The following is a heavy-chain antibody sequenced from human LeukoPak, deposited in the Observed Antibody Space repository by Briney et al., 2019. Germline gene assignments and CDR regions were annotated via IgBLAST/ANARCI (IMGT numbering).Heavy chain of an antibody. CDR3: ARSQEGDILTGRGLYYYYYGMDV. D-gene: IGHD3-9*01. V-gene: IGHV3-7*01. CDR2: IKQDGSEK. CDR1: GFTFSNAW. J-gene: IGHJ6*02. Sequence: PGGSLRLSCAASGFTFSNAWMSWVRQAPGKGLEWVANIKQDGSEKYYVDSVKGRFTISRDNAKNSLYLQMNSLRAEDTAVYYCARSQEGDILTGRGLYYYYYGMDVWGQGTTVTVSS.